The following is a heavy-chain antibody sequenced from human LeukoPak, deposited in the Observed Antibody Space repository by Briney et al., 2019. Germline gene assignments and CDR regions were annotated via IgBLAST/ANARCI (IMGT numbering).Heavy chain of an antibody. J-gene: IGHJ4*02. Sequence: GGSLRLSCAASGFTFSDYYMSWIRQAPGKGLEWVSYISSSGSTIYYADSVKGRFTISRDNAKNSLYLQMNSLRAEDTAVYYCARGRQELLWFGEALYYFDYWGQGTLVTVSS. V-gene: IGHV3-11*04. CDR3: ARGRQELLWFGEALYYFDY. CDR2: ISSSGSTI. CDR1: GFTFSDYY. D-gene: IGHD3-10*01.